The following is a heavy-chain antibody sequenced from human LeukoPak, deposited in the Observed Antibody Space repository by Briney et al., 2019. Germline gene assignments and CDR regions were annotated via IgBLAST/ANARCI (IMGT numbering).Heavy chain of an antibody. CDR3: ARGGQGDGYSADEAFDF. J-gene: IGHJ3*01. CDR1: GDSVSGNSTA. Sequence: SQTLSLTCAISGDSVSGNSTAYNWIRRSPSRGLEWLGRTYYRSKWYNDYAVSVKSRITINPDTSKNQLSLQLNSVTSEDTAVYYCARGGQGDGYSADEAFDFWGQGTMVTVSS. CDR2: TYYRSKWYN. V-gene: IGHV6-1*01. D-gene: IGHD5-24*01.